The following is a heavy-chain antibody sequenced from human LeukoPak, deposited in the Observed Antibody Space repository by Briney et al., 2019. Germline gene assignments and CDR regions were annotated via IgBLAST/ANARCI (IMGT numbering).Heavy chain of an antibody. Sequence: SETLSLTCAVYGGSFSGYYWSWIRQPPGKGLEWIGEINHSGSTNYNPSLKSRVTISVDTSKNQFSLKVSSVTAADTAVYYCARLWIQLLHREMETKGWFDPWGQGTLVTVSS. CDR2: INHSGST. V-gene: IGHV4-34*01. CDR3: ARLWIQLLHREMETKGWFDP. J-gene: IGHJ5*02. D-gene: IGHD5-18*01. CDR1: GGSFSGYY.